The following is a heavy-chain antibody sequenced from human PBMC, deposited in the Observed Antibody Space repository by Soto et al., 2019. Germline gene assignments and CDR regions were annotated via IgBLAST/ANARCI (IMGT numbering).Heavy chain of an antibody. V-gene: IGHV1-69*01. CDR1: EGTFNSYA. J-gene: IGHJ4*02. CDR2: IIPFYNTL. CDR3: ASGASRWYPYFFDS. Sequence: QAQVVQSGAEVRKPGSSVKVSCKASEGTFNSYAIAWVRQAPGQGLEWMGGIIPFYNTLNYAQKFQDRVTITADDSTNTVYMALSSLRSHDTAVYFCASGASRWYPYFFDSWAQGTLVTVSS. D-gene: IGHD6-13*01.